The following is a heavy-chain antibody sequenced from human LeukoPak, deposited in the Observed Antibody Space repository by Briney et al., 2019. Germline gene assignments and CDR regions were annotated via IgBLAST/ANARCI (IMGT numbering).Heavy chain of an antibody. CDR3: AIGRDIAVAGPGGYFDH. CDR1: GFTFSDFH. J-gene: IGHJ4*02. V-gene: IGHV3-11*01. Sequence: PGGSLRLSCAASGFTFSDFHMNWIRQAPGKGLEWLSYINPGGETIYFAESLKGRFTVSRDSANNSLYLQMNSLTAEDTAVYYCAIGRDIAVAGPGGYFDHWGQGTLVTVSS. CDR2: INPGGETI. D-gene: IGHD6-19*01.